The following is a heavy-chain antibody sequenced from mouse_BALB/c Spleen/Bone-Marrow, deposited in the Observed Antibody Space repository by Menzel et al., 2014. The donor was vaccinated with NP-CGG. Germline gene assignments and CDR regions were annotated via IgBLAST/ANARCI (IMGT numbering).Heavy chain of an antibody. CDR2: IDPSDSYT. CDR3: ARWLLRYYAMYD. V-gene: IGHV1-69*02. Sequence: LMESGAELVKPGASVKLSCKASGYTFTSYWMHWVKQRPGQGLEWIGEIDPSDSYTNYNQKFKGKATLTVDKSSSTAYMQLSSLTSEDSAVYFCARWLLRYYAMYDWGQGTSVTVSS. D-gene: IGHD2-3*01. J-gene: IGHJ4*01. CDR1: GYTFTSYW.